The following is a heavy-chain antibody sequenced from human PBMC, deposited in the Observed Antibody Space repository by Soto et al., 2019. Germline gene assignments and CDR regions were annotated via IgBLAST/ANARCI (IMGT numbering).Heavy chain of an antibody. CDR1: GGTFSRHA. V-gene: IGHV1-69*01. CDR2: IIPIFGTA. CDR3: ARGWGYDSNDYYYAY. J-gene: IGHJ4*02. D-gene: IGHD3-22*01. Sequence: QVQLVQSGAEVRKPGSSVKVSCKASGGTFSRHAISWVRQAPGQGLEWMGGIIPIFGTANHAQKFQGRVTIIADESTSTVYMEWSSLRSEDTAMYYCARGWGYDSNDYYYAYWGQGTLVSVSS.